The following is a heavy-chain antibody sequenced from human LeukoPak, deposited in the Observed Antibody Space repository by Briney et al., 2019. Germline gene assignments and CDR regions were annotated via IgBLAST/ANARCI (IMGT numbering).Heavy chain of an antibody. CDR2: FDPEDGET. J-gene: IGHJ3*02. V-gene: IGHV1-24*01. Sequence: GASVKVSCKVSGYTLTELSMHWVRQAPGKGLEWMGGFDPEDGETICAQKFQGRVTMTEDTSTDTAYMELSSLRSEDTAVYYCATDRHCSSTSCYALNAFDIWGQGTMVTVSS. CDR3: ATDRHCSSTSCYALNAFDI. CDR1: GYTLTELS. D-gene: IGHD2-2*01.